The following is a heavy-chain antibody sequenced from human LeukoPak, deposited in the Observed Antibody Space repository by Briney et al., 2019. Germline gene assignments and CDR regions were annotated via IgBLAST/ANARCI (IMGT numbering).Heavy chain of an antibody. V-gene: IGHV4-61*02. Sequence: SQTLSLTCTVSGGSISSGSYYWSWIRQPAGKGLEWIGRIYTSRTTNCNPSLKSRVTISVDTSNNQFSLKLSSVTAADTAVYYCARAQVGATGFDYWGQGTLVTVSS. CDR2: IYTSRTT. J-gene: IGHJ4*02. CDR3: ARAQVGATGFDY. CDR1: GGSISSGSYY. D-gene: IGHD1-26*01.